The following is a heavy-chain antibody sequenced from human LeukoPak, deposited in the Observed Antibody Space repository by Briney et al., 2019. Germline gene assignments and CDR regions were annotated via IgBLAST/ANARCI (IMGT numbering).Heavy chain of an antibody. CDR3: ARDLLRYGFDY. CDR2: IYYSGST. CDR1: GGSISSYY. V-gene: IGHV4-59*12. D-gene: IGHD4-17*01. Sequence: SETLSLTCTVSGGSISSYYWSWIRQPPGKRLEWIGYIYYSGSTNYNPSLKSRVTISVDTSKNQFSLKLSSVTAADTAVYYCARDLLRYGFDYWGQGTLVTVSS. J-gene: IGHJ4*02.